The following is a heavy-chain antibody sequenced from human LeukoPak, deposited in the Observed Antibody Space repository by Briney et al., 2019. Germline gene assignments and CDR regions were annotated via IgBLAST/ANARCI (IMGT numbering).Heavy chain of an antibody. J-gene: IGHJ4*02. V-gene: IGHV3-30*03. D-gene: IGHD3-22*01. CDR1: GFTFSSYG. CDR2: ISYDGSNK. CDR3: ASLKNYDSSGYYSPFDY. Sequence: GRSLRLSCAASGFTFSSYGMHWVRQAPGKGLEWVAVISYDGSNKYYADSVKGRFTISRDNSKNTLYLQMNSLRAEDTAVYYCASLKNYDSSGYYSPFDYWGQGTLVTVSS.